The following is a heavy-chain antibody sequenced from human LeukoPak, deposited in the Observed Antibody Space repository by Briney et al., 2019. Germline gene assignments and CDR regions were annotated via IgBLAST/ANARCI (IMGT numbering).Heavy chain of an antibody. J-gene: IGHJ5*02. CDR2: TSAHNDDT. Sequence: ASVKVSCKASGYTFTSYGIRWVRQAPGQGLQWMGWTSAHNDDTNYAQNFQGRLTLTTDTSTNTVYMELRSLRSDDTAFYYCARDWDCRNGCFDPWGQGTLVTVSS. CDR1: GYTFTSYG. CDR3: ARDWDCRNGCFDP. D-gene: IGHD1-1*01. V-gene: IGHV1-18*01.